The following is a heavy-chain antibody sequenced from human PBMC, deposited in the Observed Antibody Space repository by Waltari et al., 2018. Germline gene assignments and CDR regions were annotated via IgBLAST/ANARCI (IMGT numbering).Heavy chain of an antibody. V-gene: IGHV3-74*01. Sequence: EVQLVESGGDLVQPGGSLRPSCVASGFTLSDYWLYWVRQAPGKGLVWVSRINGAGSDTSYADSVKGRFTISRDNAKNTLFLQMNSLTAEDTAVYYCARVLERSAYPDEYFNHWGQGTLVSVSP. J-gene: IGHJ1*01. CDR3: ARVLERSAYPDEYFNH. CDR1: GFTLSDYW. D-gene: IGHD3-16*01. CDR2: INGAGSDT.